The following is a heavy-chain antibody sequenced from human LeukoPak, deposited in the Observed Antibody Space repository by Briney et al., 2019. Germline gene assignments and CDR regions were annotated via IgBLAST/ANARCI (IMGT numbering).Heavy chain of an antibody. CDR3: ARGSSGWSAGYYYGMDV. CDR2: TQYRPEWSF. J-gene: IGHJ6*02. CDR1: GDSVSTNNAA. Sequence: SQTLSLTCAISGDSVSTNNAAWNWIRQSPSSGLEWLGRTQYRPEWSFDYALSMKGRITVNPDTSKNQFSLQLSSVTPEDTAVYYCARGSSGWSAGYYYGMDVWGQGTTVAVSS. D-gene: IGHD6-19*01. V-gene: IGHV6-1*01.